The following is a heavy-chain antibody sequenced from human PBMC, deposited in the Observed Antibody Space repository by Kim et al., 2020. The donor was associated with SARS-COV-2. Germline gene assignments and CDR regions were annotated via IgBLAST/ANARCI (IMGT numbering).Heavy chain of an antibody. Sequence: GGSLRLSCAASGFTFSGSAMHWVRQASGKGLEWVGRIRSKANSYATAYAASVKGRFTISRDDSKNTAYLQMNSLKTEDTAVYYCTIVTVTTGRLIDYWGQGTLVTVSS. CDR3: TIVTVTTGRLIDY. CDR2: IRSKANSYAT. J-gene: IGHJ4*02. D-gene: IGHD4-17*01. V-gene: IGHV3-73*01. CDR1: GFTFSGSA.